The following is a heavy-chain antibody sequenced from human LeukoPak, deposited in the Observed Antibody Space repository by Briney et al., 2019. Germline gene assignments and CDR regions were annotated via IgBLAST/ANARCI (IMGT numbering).Heavy chain of an antibody. CDR3: ARANGSGSYYTPYYYYGMDV. CDR2: ISSSGSTI. J-gene: IGHJ6*02. D-gene: IGHD3-10*01. CDR1: GFTVRTNY. V-gene: IGHV3-11*01. Sequence: GGSLRLSCAASGFTVRTNYMSWVRQAPGKGLEWVSYISSSGSTIYYADSVKGRFTISRDNAKNSLYLQMNSLRAEDTAVYYCARANGSGSYYTPYYYYGMDVWGQGTTVTVSS.